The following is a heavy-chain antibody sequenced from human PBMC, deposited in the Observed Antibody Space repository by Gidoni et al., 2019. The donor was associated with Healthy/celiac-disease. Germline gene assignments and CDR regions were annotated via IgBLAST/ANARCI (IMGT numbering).Heavy chain of an antibody. CDR1: GGTIRGYA. D-gene: IGHD4-17*01. V-gene: IGHV1-69*01. CDR2: NVPIFGTA. Sequence: QLQLVQSGAQVKKPGSTVKVCCKASGGTIRGYAISGVRQAPGQGLEWMGGNVPIFGTANYAQKFQGRVTITADESTSTAYMELSSLRSEYTAVYYCARVTTVTSRHPYIDYWGQGTLVTVSS. CDR3: ARVTTVTSRHPYIDY. J-gene: IGHJ4*02.